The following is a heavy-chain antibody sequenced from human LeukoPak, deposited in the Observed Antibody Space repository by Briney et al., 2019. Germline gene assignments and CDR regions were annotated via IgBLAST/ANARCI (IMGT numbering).Heavy chain of an antibody. D-gene: IGHD3-3*01. J-gene: IGHJ4*02. V-gene: IGHV4-34*01. CDR3: AAWYYDFWSGYYSGFDY. Sequence: PSETLSLTCAVYGGSFSGCYWSWIRQPPGKGLEWIGEINHSGSTNYNPSLKSRVTISVDTSKNQFSLKLSSVTAADTAVYYCAAWYYDFWSGYYSGFDYWGQGTLVTVSS. CDR1: GGSFSGCY. CDR2: INHSGST.